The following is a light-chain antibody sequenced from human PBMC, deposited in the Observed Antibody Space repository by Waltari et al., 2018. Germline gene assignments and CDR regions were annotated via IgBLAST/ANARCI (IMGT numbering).Light chain of an antibody. Sequence: IMLTQSPGTLSLSPGERATLSCRASQSIIRYLAWYQQKPGQAPRLLTYAASTMATGIPDRFSGSGSGTDFSLTISRLEPEDFAVYYCQKYGSLPATFGQGTKVEIK. CDR1: QSIIRY. V-gene: IGKV3-20*01. CDR2: AAS. J-gene: IGKJ1*01. CDR3: QKYGSLPAT.